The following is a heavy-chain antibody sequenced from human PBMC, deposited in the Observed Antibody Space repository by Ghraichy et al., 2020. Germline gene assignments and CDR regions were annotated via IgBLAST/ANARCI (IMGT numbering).Heavy chain of an antibody. Sequence: SETLSLTCTVSGGSISSYYWSLIRQPPGKGLEWIGYIYYSGSTNYNPSLKSRVTISVDTSKNQFSLKLSSVTAADTAVYYFARVEGWFGESRFDPWGQGTLVTVS. CDR3: ARVEGWFGESRFDP. V-gene: IGHV4-59*01. D-gene: IGHD3-10*01. J-gene: IGHJ5*02. CDR1: GGSISSYY. CDR2: IYYSGST.